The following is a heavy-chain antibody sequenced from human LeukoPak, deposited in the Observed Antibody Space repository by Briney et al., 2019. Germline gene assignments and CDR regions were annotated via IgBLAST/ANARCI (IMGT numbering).Heavy chain of an antibody. D-gene: IGHD2-2*02. Sequence: GGSLRLSCVASGFTFNNYTMRWVRQAPGKGLEWVSAISGSGDNTYYADSVKGRFTISRDNSKNTPYLQMNSLRVEDTAVYYCTKPDCPSTSCYTLDYWGQGILVTVSS. CDR1: GFTFNNYT. CDR3: TKPDCPSTSCYTLDY. J-gene: IGHJ4*02. V-gene: IGHV3-23*01. CDR2: ISGSGDNT.